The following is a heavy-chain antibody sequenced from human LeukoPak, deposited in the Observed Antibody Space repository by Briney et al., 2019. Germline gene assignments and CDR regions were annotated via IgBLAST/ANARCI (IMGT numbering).Heavy chain of an antibody. CDR2: INIDGSDT. Sequence: PGGSLRLSCAASGFTFSDYWMHWVRQAPGKGLVWVSRINIDGSDTTYADSVKGRFTISRDNAKSTLYLQMNSLRVEDTAVYFCARDRSLTNGGFDYWGQGTLVTVSS. V-gene: IGHV3-74*01. D-gene: IGHD7-27*01. CDR1: GFTFSDYW. J-gene: IGHJ4*02. CDR3: ARDRSLTNGGFDY.